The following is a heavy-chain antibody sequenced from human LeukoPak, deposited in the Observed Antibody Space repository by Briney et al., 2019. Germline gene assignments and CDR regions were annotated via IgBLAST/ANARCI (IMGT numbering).Heavy chain of an antibody. CDR3: AKGRGDGGYYFDY. Sequence: PGWSVRLSCTASGFTFDDYAVHWVRQAPGKGLEWVSGISWNSGSIGYADSVKGRFTISRDNAKNSLYLQMNSLRAEDTALYYCAKGRGDGGYYFDYWGQGTLVTVSS. D-gene: IGHD4-23*01. CDR1: GFTFDDYA. V-gene: IGHV3-9*01. CDR2: ISWNSGSI. J-gene: IGHJ4*02.